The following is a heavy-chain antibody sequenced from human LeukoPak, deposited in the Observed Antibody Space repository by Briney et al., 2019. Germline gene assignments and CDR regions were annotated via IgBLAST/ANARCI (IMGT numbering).Heavy chain of an antibody. Sequence: PGRSLRLSCTASGFTFSTYAMGWVSQAPGNGLEWVSSISGGAGNTSYADSVEGRFHISRDNSKITLYLQMNSLRAEDTAVYYCAQSREIAGFGVVKPDYWGQVTLVAVSS. CDR3: AQSREIAGFGVVKPDY. J-gene: IGHJ4*02. CDR2: ISGGAGNT. CDR1: GFTFSTYA. V-gene: IGHV3-23*01. D-gene: IGHD3-3*01.